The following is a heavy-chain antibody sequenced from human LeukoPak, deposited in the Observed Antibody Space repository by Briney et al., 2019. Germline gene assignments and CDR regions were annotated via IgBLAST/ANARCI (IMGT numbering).Heavy chain of an antibody. J-gene: IGHJ4*02. V-gene: IGHV3-49*03. D-gene: IGHD3-16*02. CDR1: GFTFGDYA. Sequence: GGSLRLSCTASGFTFGDYAMSWFRRAPGKGLEWVGFIRSKAYGGTTEYAASVKGRFTISRDDSKSIAYLQMNSLKTEDTAVYYCTRVFMITFGGVIAPHGFDYWGQGTLVTVSS. CDR2: IRSKAYGGTT. CDR3: TRVFMITFGGVIAPHGFDY.